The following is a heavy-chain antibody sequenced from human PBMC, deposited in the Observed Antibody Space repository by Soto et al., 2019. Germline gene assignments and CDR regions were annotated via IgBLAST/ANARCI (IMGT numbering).Heavy chain of an antibody. D-gene: IGHD6-13*01. CDR3: AREFNIGQQLVRCDY. J-gene: IGHJ4*02. CDR1: GYTFTSYG. V-gene: IGHV1-18*01. Sequence: QVQLVQSGAEVKKPGASVKVSCKASGYTFTSYGISWVRPAPGQGLEWMGWISAYNGNTNYAQKLQGRVTMTTDTCTSTAYMELSSLRSDDTAVYYCAREFNIGQQLVRCDYWGQGTLVTVSS. CDR2: ISAYNGNT.